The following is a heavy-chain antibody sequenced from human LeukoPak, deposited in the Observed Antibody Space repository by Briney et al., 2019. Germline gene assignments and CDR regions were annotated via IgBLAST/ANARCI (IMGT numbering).Heavy chain of an antibody. CDR2: IRSKANSYAT. CDR1: GFTFSGSA. J-gene: IGHJ6*02. CDR3: IRGGYYGMDV. Sequence: TGGSLRLSCAASGFTFSGSAMHWVRQASGKGLEWVGRIRSKANSYATAYAASVKGRFTISRDDSKNTAYLQMNSLKTEDTAVYYCIRGGYYGMDVWGQGTTVTVSS. V-gene: IGHV3-73*01.